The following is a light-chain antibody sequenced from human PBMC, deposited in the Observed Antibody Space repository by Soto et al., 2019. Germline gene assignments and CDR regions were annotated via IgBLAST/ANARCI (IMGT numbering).Light chain of an antibody. V-gene: IGKV1-39*01. J-gene: IGKJ1*01. CDR3: QQNAITPPWT. CDR2: AAS. CDR1: QSVSRS. Sequence: QLTQSPSSLSACVAGRLIITCPAIQSVSRSLNWYQQKPGQPPKLLLYAASTLHSGVPSRFSGSGSGTEFTLTISSLQPQDFATYYCQQNAITPPWTFGQGTKVDIK.